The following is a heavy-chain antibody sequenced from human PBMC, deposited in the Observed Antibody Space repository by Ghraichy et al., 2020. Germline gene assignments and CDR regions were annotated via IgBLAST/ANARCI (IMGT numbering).Heavy chain of an antibody. J-gene: IGHJ2*01. V-gene: IGHV4-59*01. CDR1: GGSISSYY. CDR3: ARDRRGYSGYGYWYFDL. D-gene: IGHD5-12*01. Sequence: SETLSLTCTVSGGSISSYYWSWIRQPPGKGLEWIGYIYYSGSTNYNPSLKSRVTISVDTSKNQFSPKLSSVTAADTAVYYCARDRRGYSGYGYWYFDLWGRGTLVTVSS. CDR2: IYYSGST.